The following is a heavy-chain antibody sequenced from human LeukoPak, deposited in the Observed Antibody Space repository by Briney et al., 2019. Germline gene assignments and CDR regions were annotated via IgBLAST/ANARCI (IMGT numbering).Heavy chain of an antibody. J-gene: IGHJ4*02. D-gene: IGHD6-19*01. CDR1: GFTFSSYS. CDR2: ISSSSSYI. Sequence: GGSLRLSCAASGFTFSSYSMNWVRQAPGKGLEWVSSISSSSSYIYYADSVKGRFTISRDNSKNTLYLQMNSLRAEDTAVYYCARGQWLASVDYWGQGTLVTVSS. V-gene: IGHV3-21*01. CDR3: ARGQWLASVDY.